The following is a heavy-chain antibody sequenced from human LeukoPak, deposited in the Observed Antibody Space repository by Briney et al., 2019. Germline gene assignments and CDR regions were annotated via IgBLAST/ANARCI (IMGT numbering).Heavy chain of an antibody. CDR2: IYYSGST. CDR1: GGSISTYY. V-gene: IGHV4-59*01. J-gene: IGHJ3*01. CDR3: ARGRDAYNFGGWGAFTF. Sequence: PSGTLSLTCTVSGGSISTYYWSWIRQPPGKGLEWIGYIYYSGSTNYNPSLSSRVTISVDTSKNQFSLRLSSMTAADTAVYYCARGRDAYNFGGWGAFTFWGQGTMVTVSS. D-gene: IGHD5-24*01.